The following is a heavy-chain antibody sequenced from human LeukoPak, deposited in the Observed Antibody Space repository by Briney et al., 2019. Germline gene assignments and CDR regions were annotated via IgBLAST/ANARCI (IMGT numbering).Heavy chain of an antibody. CDR3: RKISGPTAAGIDY. D-gene: IGHD6-13*01. CDR2: ISSSGGTI. V-gene: IGHV3-11*01. CDR1: GFTFSDYY. J-gene: IGHJ4*02. Sequence: PGGSLRLSCAASGFTFSDYYMSWIRQAPGKGLEWVAYISSSGGTIYYADSVKGRFTISTDNAKNSLYLQMSRLRAEDTAVYNCRKISGPTAAGIDYWGQGTLVTVSS.